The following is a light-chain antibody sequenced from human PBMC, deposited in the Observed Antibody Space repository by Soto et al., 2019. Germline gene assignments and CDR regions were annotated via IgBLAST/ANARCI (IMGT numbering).Light chain of an antibody. CDR2: DAS. CDR1: QDISNY. J-gene: IGKJ4*02. CDR3: QQYNNLPLT. Sequence: DIQMTQSPSSLSASVGDRVTITCQASQDISNYLNWYQQKPGKAPKLLIYDASNLETGVPSRFSGSGSGTDFTFTISSLQPEDIATYYCQQYNNLPLTLGGGT. V-gene: IGKV1-33*01.